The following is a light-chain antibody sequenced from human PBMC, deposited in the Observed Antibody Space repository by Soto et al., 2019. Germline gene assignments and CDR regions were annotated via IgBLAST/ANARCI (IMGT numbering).Light chain of an antibody. Sequence: QSVLTQPPSASGSRGQSVTISCTVTSSDIGGYDYVAWYQQHPGKAPTLILYEVNKRPSGVPDRFSGSKSGNTAYLIVAGFKAEDETDYYCTSYAGSNNFVFAGETHLPVL. J-gene: IGLJ3*02. V-gene: IGLV2-8*01. CDR3: TSYAGSNNFV. CDR1: SSDIGGYDY. CDR2: EVN.